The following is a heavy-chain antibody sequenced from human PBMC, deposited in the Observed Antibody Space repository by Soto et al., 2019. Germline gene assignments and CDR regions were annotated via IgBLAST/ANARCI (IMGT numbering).Heavy chain of an antibody. D-gene: IGHD5-18*01. J-gene: IGHJ4*02. CDR2: ISSSSSTI. CDR3: ARDGGVDTAMVPAPGALNPPHYYFDY. CDR1: GFTFSSYS. V-gene: IGHV3-48*02. Sequence: EVQLVESGGGLVQHGGSLRLSCAASGFTFSSYSMNWVRQAPGKGLEWVSYISSSSSTIYYADSVKGRFTISRDNAKNSLYLQMNSLRDEDTAVYYCARDGGVDTAMVPAPGALNPPHYYFDYWGQGTLVTVSS.